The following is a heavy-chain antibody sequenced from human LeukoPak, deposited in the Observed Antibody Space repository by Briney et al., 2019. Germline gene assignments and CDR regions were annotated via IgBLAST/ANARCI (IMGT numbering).Heavy chain of an antibody. J-gene: IGHJ6*04. CDR2: IYYSGST. Sequence: SETLSLTCTVSGGSISSSSYYWGWIRQPPGKRLEWIGSIYYSGSTYYNPSLKSRVTISVDTSKNQFSLKLSSVTAADTAVYYCAREALWFATPSKPDVWGKGTTVTVSS. D-gene: IGHD3-10*01. V-gene: IGHV4-39*07. CDR1: GGSISSSSYY. CDR3: AREALWFATPSKPDV.